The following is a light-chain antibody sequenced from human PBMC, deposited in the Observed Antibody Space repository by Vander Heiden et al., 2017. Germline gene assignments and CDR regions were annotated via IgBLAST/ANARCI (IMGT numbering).Light chain of an antibody. CDR1: SSDVGTYNY. CDR2: DVS. Sequence: QSALTQPRSVSGSPGQSVTISCTGTSSDVGTYNYLSWYQQHPGKAPKLVIYDVSRRPSGVPDRFSGSKSGNTASLTISGLRAEDEADDYCCSYGGSYNWVFGGGTKLTVL. CDR3: CSYGGSYNWV. V-gene: IGLV2-11*01. J-gene: IGLJ3*02.